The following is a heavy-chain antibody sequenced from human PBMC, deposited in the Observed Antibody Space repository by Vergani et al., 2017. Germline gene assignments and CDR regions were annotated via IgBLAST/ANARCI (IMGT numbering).Heavy chain of an antibody. CDR2: IYYSGST. CDR3: ASPHGDVRGWYFDY. D-gene: IGHD4-17*01. J-gene: IGHJ4*02. CDR1: GGSISSYY. V-gene: IGHV4-59*08. Sequence: QVQLQESGPGLVKPSETLSLTCTVSGGSISSYYWRWIRQPPGKGLEWIGYIYYSGSTNYNPSLKSRVTISVDTSKNQFSLKLSSVTAADTAVYYCASPHGDVRGWYFDYWGQGTLVTVSS.